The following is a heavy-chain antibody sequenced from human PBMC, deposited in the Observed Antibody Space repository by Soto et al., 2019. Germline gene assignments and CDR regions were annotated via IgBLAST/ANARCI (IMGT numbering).Heavy chain of an antibody. CDR3: VTGQATGRSWVELDV. V-gene: IGHV3-48*02. CDR1: GFTLSGYA. D-gene: IGHD1-26*01. CDR2: ISTSGKTI. Sequence: VQLVESGGGLVQPGGSLRLSCAASGFTLSGYAMNWVRQAPGKGLEWVAFISTSGKTISYADSVMGRFTISKDIAQNSLYLQMNSRRNEDTAVYYCVTGQATGRSWVELDVWGQGTLVSVSS. J-gene: IGHJ4*02.